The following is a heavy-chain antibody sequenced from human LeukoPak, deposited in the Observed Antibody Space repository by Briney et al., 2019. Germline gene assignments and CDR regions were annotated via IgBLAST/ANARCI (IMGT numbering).Heavy chain of an antibody. V-gene: IGHV3-7*01. D-gene: IGHD1-14*01. CDR2: INQDGSEK. CDR1: GFTFSNHW. J-gene: IGHJ6*02. CDR3: ARRKPTYYYGMDV. Sequence: GGSLRLSCAASGFTFSNHWMSWVRQAPGKGLEWVANINQDGSEKYYVDSVKGRFTVSRDNAKNSLDLQMNTLRAEDTAVYYCARRKPTYYYGMDVWGQGTTVTVSS.